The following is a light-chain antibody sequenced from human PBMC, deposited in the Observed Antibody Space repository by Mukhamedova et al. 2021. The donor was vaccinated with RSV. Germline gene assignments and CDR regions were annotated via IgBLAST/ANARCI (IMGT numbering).Light chain of an antibody. V-gene: IGKV4-1*01. CDR2: WAS. Sequence: LAWYQQKPGQPPKLLIYWASTRESGVPDRFSGSGSGTDFTLTISSLQAEDVAVYYCQQYYSTPQGSFGQGTKLEIK. CDR3: QQYYSTPQGS. J-gene: IGKJ2*04.